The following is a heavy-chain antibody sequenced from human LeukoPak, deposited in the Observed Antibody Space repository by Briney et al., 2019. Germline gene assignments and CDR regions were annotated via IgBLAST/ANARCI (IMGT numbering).Heavy chain of an antibody. V-gene: IGHV4-39*02. Sequence: SETLSLTCSVSGDSISSSGYYWGWIRQPPGKGLEWIGRIYYSGNTHYNPSLKSRVTISVDTSKNQFSLRLSSVTAADTAVYYCAREVSPYCSGGKCYHYYYQMDVWGKGTTVTVSS. CDR3: AREVSPYCSGGKCYHYYYQMDV. CDR2: IYYSGNT. CDR1: GDSISSSGYY. D-gene: IGHD2-15*01. J-gene: IGHJ6*03.